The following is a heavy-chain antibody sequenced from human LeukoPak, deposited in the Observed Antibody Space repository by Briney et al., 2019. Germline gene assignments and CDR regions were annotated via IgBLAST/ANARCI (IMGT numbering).Heavy chain of an antibody. CDR2: INWNGGST. V-gene: IGHV3-20*04. Sequence: GGSLRLSCAASGLTFEDYGMGWVRQAPGKGLEWVSGINWNGGSTGYADSVKGRFTISRDNAKNSLYLQMNSLRAEDTALYYCARDVKKYSSGWYGYEPYYFDYWGQGTLVTVSS. D-gene: IGHD6-19*01. CDR3: ARDVKKYSSGWYGYEPYYFDY. J-gene: IGHJ4*02. CDR1: GLTFEDYG.